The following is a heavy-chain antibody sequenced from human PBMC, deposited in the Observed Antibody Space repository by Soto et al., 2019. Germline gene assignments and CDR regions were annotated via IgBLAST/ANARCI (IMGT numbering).Heavy chain of an antibody. CDR1: GGSLSGHF. J-gene: IGHJ5*02. D-gene: IGHD6-6*01. CDR3: AREVGRPGRFDP. V-gene: IGHV4-4*07. Sequence: QVQLQESGPGLVKPSDTLSLTCSVSGGSLSGHFWTWIRQPAGKGPECIGRIYTSGTTTYNPSLESRVTMSMDAAKNQVSLRLKSVTAADTAVYYCAREVGRPGRFDPWGQGILITVSS. CDR2: IYTSGTT.